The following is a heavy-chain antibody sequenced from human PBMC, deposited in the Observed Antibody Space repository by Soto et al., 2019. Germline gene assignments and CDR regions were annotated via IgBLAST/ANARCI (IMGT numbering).Heavy chain of an antibody. Sequence: PSDTLSLTCAVYGGSFSVYYWSWIRQPPGKGLEWIGEINHSGSTNYNPSLKSRVTISVDTSKNQFSLKLSSVTAADTAVYYCARGNVLRYVDWITYYYDSSGYFDYWGQGTLVTVSS. D-gene: IGHD3-22*01. CDR2: INHSGST. J-gene: IGHJ4*02. V-gene: IGHV4-34*01. CDR1: GGSFSVYY. CDR3: ARGNVLRYVDWITYYYDSSGYFDY.